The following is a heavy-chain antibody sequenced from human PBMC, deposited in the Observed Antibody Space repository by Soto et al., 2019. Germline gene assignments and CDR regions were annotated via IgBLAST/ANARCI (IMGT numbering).Heavy chain of an antibody. CDR1: GFTFTSSA. CDR3: ARVGPPADP. CDR2: IVVGSGNT. V-gene: IGHV1-58*01. D-gene: IGHD2-2*01. J-gene: IGHJ5*02. Sequence: VASVKVSCKASGFTFTSSAVQWVRQARGQRLEWIGWIVVGSGNTNYAQKFQGRVTITRDTSASTAYMELSSLRSEDTAVYYCARVGPPADPWGQGTLVTVSS.